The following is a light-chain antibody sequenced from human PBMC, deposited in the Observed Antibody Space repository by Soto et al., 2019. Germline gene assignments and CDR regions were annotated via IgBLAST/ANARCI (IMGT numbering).Light chain of an antibody. CDR3: QAYDNSLGVSVL. V-gene: IGLV1-40*01. J-gene: IGLJ3*02. CDR2: DNN. CDR1: SANIGAGYH. Sequence: QSVLTQPPSVSGAPGQRVTISCTGSSANIGAGYHVHWYQQLPGTAPKLLIFDNNNRPSGVPDRFSGSKSGTSASLAITGLQAEDEADYYCQAYDNSLGVSVLFGGGTKLTVL.